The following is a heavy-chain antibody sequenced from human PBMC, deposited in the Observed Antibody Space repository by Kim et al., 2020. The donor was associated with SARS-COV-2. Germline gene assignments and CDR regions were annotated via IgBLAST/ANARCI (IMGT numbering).Heavy chain of an antibody. Sequence: TNYAQTLQGRVTMTADTATSTAYMELRSLGSDDTAVYYCARAYSSGWDDCWGQGTLVTVSS. V-gene: IGHV1-18*01. CDR2: T. CDR3: ARAYSSGWDDC. D-gene: IGHD6-19*01. J-gene: IGHJ4*02.